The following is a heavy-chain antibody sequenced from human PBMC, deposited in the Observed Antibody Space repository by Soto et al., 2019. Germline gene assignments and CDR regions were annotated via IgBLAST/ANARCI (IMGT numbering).Heavy chain of an antibody. CDR2: IRWNSGSI. CDR1: GFTFDDYA. J-gene: IGHJ4*02. Sequence: EVQLVESGGGLVQPGRFLRLSCAASGFTFDDYAMHWVRQAPGKGLEWVSGIRWNSGSIGYADSVKGRFTISRDNAKNSLYLQMNSLRAEDTALYYCAKEAIYGDYDHFDYWGQGTLVTVSS. D-gene: IGHD4-17*01. CDR3: AKEAIYGDYDHFDY. V-gene: IGHV3-9*01.